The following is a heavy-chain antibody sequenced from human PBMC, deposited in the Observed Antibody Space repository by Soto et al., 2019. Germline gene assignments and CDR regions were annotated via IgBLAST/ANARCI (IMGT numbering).Heavy chain of an antibody. CDR3: AKEATVTTGPFDY. CDR2: ISWNRGSI. D-gene: IGHD4-17*01. Sequence: EVQLVESGGGLVQPGRSLRLSCAASGFTFEDYAMHWVRQAPGKGLEWVSGISWNRGSIGYADSVKGRFTISRDNAKNSLYLQMNSLRAEDTALYYCAKEATVTTGPFDYWGQGTLVTVSS. J-gene: IGHJ4*02. CDR1: GFTFEDYA. V-gene: IGHV3-9*01.